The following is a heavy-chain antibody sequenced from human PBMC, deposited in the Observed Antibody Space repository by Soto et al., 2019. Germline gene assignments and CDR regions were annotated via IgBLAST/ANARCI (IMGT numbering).Heavy chain of an antibody. CDR3: ALHYGSGSNYYYYGMDV. D-gene: IGHD3-10*01. V-gene: IGHV1-69*12. J-gene: IGHJ6*02. CDR1: GGTFSSYA. Sequence: QVQLVQSGAEVKKPGSSVKVSSKASGGTFSSYAISWVRQAPGQGLEWMGGISPIFGTADYAQKFQGRVTITADESTSTAYMELSSLRSEDTAVYYCALHYGSGSNYYYYGMDVWGQGTTVTVSS. CDR2: ISPIFGTA.